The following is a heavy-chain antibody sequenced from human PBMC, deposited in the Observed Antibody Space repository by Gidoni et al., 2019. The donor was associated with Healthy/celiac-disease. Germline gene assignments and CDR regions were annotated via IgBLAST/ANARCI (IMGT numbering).Heavy chain of an antibody. Sequence: EVQLVQSGAEVKKPGESLRISCKGSGYSFTRYWISWVRQMPGKGLEWMGRIDPSDSYTNYSPSFQGHVTISADKSISTAYLQWSSLKASDTAMYYCARRDALVGATLGDDYWGQGTLVTVSS. D-gene: IGHD1-26*01. J-gene: IGHJ4*02. V-gene: IGHV5-10-1*03. CDR1: GYSFTRYW. CDR2: IDPSDSYT. CDR3: ARRDALVGATLGDDY.